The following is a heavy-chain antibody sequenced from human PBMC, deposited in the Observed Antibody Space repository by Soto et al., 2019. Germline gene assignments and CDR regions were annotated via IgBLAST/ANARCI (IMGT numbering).Heavy chain of an antibody. V-gene: IGHV3-30*18. CDR2: ISYDGKFK. Sequence: GSLRLSCAASGFTFSSNGMHWVRQAPGKGLEWVAIISYDGKFKYYAESVKGRFTISRDNSKNTLYLQMNSLRAEDTAVYYCAKDRGYGSGTKYYFDYWGQGILVTVSS. D-gene: IGHD3-10*01. CDR1: GFTFSSNG. J-gene: IGHJ4*02. CDR3: AKDRGYGSGTKYYFDY.